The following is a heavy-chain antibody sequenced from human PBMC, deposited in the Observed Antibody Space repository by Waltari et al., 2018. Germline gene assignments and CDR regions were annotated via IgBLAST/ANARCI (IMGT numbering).Heavy chain of an antibody. CDR2: IHGSGGRA. J-gene: IGHJ4*02. CDR3: ARLPSGPYEHFFDY. CDR1: GGSLRNSY. V-gene: IGHV4-59*12. Sequence: QLQLQESGPGLVKPPETLSLTCAVSGGSLRNSYWSWIRQPPGKGLEWIGYIHGSGGRANYNPFLNSRITLSVDTSRNQFSLKLNSVTAADTAVYYCARLPSGPYEHFFDYWGQGVLVTVSS. D-gene: IGHD1-26*01.